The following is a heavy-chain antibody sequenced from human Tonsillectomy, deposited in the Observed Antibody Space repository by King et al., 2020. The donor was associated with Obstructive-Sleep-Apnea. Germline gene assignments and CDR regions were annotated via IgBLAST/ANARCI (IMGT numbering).Heavy chain of an antibody. CDR2: IRSDGDNK. V-gene: IGHV3-30*02. D-gene: IGHD5-18*01. CDR1: GINFSSFG. CDR3: AKDRVVQPWSSDALDM. J-gene: IGHJ3*02. Sequence: VQLVESGGGVVQPGRSLRLSCAASGINFSSFGMYWVRQAPGKGLEWVACIRSDGDNKLYVDSVKGRFTVSRDNSKNTLYLQMDSLRVEDTAVYFCAKDRVVQPWSSDALDMWGQGTMVTVSS.